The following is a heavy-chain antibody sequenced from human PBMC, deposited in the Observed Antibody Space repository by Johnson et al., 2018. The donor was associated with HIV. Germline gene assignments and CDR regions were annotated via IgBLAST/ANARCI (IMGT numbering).Heavy chain of an antibody. V-gene: IGHV3-30*18. CDR2: ISYDGSKK. D-gene: IGHD1-14*01. CDR3: VKPKNPDAFDI. J-gene: IGHJ3*02. Sequence: QMLLVESGGGVVRPGGSLRLSCAASGFTFDDYGMSWVRQAPGKGLEWVAVISYDGSKKYYAESVKGRFTISRDNSKNTVSLQMNSLTAEDTAVYYCVKPKNPDAFDIWGQGTMVTVSS. CDR1: GFTFDDYG.